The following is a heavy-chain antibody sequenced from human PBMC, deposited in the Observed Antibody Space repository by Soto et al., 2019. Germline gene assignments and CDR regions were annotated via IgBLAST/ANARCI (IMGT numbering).Heavy chain of an antibody. CDR2: ISYDGSHQ. Sequence: QVQLVESGGGVVQPGRSLSLSGPASGFTFSNYGMHWVRQTPAKGLEWVAVISYDGSHQFYTDSVKGRFTISRDNSKNTLYLQMNSLKTEDTAMYYCAKDPKCCTIGSHFLDNWFDPWGQGTLVTVSS. D-gene: IGHD2-8*01. CDR3: AKDPKCCTIGSHFLDNWFDP. V-gene: IGHV3-30*18. CDR1: GFTFSNYG. J-gene: IGHJ5*02.